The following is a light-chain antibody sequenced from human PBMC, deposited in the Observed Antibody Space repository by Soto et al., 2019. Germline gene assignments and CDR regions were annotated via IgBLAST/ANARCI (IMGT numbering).Light chain of an antibody. CDR3: QRYGSSPPKYT. Sequence: EVVLTQSPGTLSLSPGERATLSCRASQTVNSSYLAWYQQKPRQAPRLLIYSASSRATDIPDRFSGSGSGTDFTLTISRLEPEDFQVYYCQRYGSSPPKYTFGQGTKLEIK. J-gene: IGKJ2*01. CDR1: QTVNSSY. V-gene: IGKV3-20*01. CDR2: SAS.